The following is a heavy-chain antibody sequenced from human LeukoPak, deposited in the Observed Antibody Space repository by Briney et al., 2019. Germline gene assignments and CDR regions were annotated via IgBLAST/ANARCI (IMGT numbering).Heavy chain of an antibody. Sequence: SETLSLTCAVYGGSFSGYYWSWIRQPPGKGLEWIGEINHSGSTNYNPSLKSRVTISVDTSKNQFSLKLSSVTAADTAVYYCARHGYSYGYGPFDYWGQGTLVTVSS. CDR2: INHSGST. J-gene: IGHJ4*02. CDR1: GGSFSGYY. D-gene: IGHD5-18*01. V-gene: IGHV4-34*01. CDR3: ARHGYSYGYGPFDY.